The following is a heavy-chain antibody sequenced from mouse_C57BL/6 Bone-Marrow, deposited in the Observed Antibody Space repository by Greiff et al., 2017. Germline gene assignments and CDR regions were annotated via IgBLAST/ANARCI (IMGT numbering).Heavy chain of an antibody. V-gene: IGHV5-12*01. CDR1: GFTFSDYY. CDR2: ISNGGGST. J-gene: IGHJ3*01. Sequence: EVQLQQSGGGLVQPGGSLKLSCAASGFTFSDYYMYWVRQTPEKRLEWVAYISNGGGSTYYPDTVKGRFTIPRDNAKNTLYLQMSRLKSEDTAMYYCARHLDGYYVSWFAYWGQGTLVTVSA. CDR3: ARHLDGYYVSWFAY. D-gene: IGHD2-3*01.